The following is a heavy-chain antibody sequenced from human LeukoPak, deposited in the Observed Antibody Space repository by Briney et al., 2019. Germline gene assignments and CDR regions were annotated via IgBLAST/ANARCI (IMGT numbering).Heavy chain of an antibody. CDR2: IYYSGST. CDR3: ATYCSGGSCYFQH. J-gene: IGHJ1*01. CDR1: GGSISSGGYY. Sequence: SQALSLTCTVSGGSISSGGYYWSWIRQHPGKGLEWIGYIYYSGSTYYNPSLKSRVTISVDTSKNQFSLKLSSVTAADTAVYYCATYCSGGSCYFQHWGQGTLVTVSS. D-gene: IGHD2-15*01. V-gene: IGHV4-31*03.